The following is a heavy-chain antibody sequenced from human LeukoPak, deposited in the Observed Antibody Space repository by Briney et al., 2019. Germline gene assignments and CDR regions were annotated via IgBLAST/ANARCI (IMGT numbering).Heavy chain of an antibody. J-gene: IGHJ4*02. D-gene: IGHD2-15*01. CDR1: GFTFSSYE. CDR3: ARSYSTQPFDY. Sequence: PGGSLRLSCAASGFTFSSYEMTWVRQAPGKGLEWVANIKQDGSEKYYVDSVKGRFTISRDNAKNSLYLQMNSLRAEDTAVYYCARSYSTQPFDYWGQGTLVTVSS. V-gene: IGHV3-7*01. CDR2: IKQDGSEK.